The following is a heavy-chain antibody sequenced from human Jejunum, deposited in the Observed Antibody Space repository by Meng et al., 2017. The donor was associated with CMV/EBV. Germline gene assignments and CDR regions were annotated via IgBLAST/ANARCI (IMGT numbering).Heavy chain of an antibody. J-gene: IGHJ4*02. CDR3: ARVSSGWDYFDY. Sequence: QLRLQESGPGLVKPSTTLALTCTVSGGSVSSGGYYWTWIRQHPGKGLEWFGHIYYSGSTFYNPSLKRRVIISIGTSKNQFSLNLRSVTAADTAVYYCARVSSGWDYFDYWGQGTLVTVSS. V-gene: IGHV4-31*03. CDR1: GGSVSSGGYY. CDR2: IYYSGST. D-gene: IGHD6-19*01.